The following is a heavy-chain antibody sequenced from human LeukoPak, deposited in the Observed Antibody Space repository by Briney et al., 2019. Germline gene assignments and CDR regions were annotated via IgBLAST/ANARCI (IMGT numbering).Heavy chain of an antibody. J-gene: IGHJ4*02. D-gene: IGHD3-9*01. Sequence: GGSLRLSCAASGFTFSSYWMHWVRQAPGKGLVWVSRINSDGSSTSYADSVKGRFTISRDNAKNSLYLQMNSLRAEDTAVYYCARDRGAKLRYFDWLLPPDYWGQGTLVTVSS. CDR2: INSDGSST. CDR3: ARDRGAKLRYFDWLLPPDY. CDR1: GFTFSSYW. V-gene: IGHV3-74*01.